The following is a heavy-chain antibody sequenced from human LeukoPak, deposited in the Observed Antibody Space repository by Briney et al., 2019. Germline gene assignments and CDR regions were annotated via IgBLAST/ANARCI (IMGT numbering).Heavy chain of an antibody. CDR3: ARVDGYCSSTSCYWPNAFDI. J-gene: IGHJ3*02. Sequence: ASVKVSCKASGYTFTGYYMHWVRQAPGQGLEWMGWINPNSGGTNYAQKFQGRVTMTRDTSISTAYMELSRLRSDDTAVYYYARVDGYCSSTSCYWPNAFDIWGQGTMVTVSS. CDR1: GYTFTGYY. D-gene: IGHD2-2*01. CDR2: INPNSGGT. V-gene: IGHV1-2*02.